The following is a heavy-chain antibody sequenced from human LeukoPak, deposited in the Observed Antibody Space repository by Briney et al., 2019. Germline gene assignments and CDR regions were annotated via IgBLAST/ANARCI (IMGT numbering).Heavy chain of an antibody. Sequence: PGRSLRLSCAASGFTFSNYGMHWVRQAPGKGLEWVAVISYDGSNKFYGDSVKGRFTTSRDNSNNTLYLQMNSLTAEDTAVYYCAKGATSGYEFDYWGQGTLVTVSS. D-gene: IGHD5-12*01. CDR3: AKGATSGYEFDY. J-gene: IGHJ4*02. CDR2: ISYDGSNK. V-gene: IGHV3-30*18. CDR1: GFTFSNYG.